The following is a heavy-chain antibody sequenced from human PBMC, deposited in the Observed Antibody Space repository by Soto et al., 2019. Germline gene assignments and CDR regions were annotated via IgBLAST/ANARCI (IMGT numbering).Heavy chain of an antibody. D-gene: IGHD2-15*01. Sequence: SETLSLTCTVSGGSISGFYWSWLRQPPGKGPEWIGYIHYSGSTTYNPSLRSRITISVDTSGNLFSLNLASVTAADTAVYYCARRIYGVNDHWGQGTLVTVSS. V-gene: IGHV4-59*01. J-gene: IGHJ4*02. CDR2: IHYSGST. CDR1: GGSISGFY. CDR3: ARRIYGVNDH.